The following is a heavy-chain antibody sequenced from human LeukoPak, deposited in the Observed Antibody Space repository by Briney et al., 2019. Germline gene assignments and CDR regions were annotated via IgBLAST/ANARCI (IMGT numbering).Heavy chain of an antibody. CDR3: ARTRAVLQRSGFDP. V-gene: IGHV4-34*01. CDR1: GGSFSGYY. J-gene: IGHJ5*02. D-gene: IGHD2/OR15-2a*01. Sequence: SETLSLTCAVYGGSFSGYYWSWIRQPPGKGLEWIGEINHSGSTNHNPSLKSRVTISVDTSKNQFSLKLSSVTAADTAVYYCARTRAVLQRSGFDPWGQGTLVTVSS. CDR2: INHSGST.